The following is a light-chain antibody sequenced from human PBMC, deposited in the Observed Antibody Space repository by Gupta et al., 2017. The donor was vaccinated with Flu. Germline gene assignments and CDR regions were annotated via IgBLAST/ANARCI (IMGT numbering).Light chain of an antibody. V-gene: IGKV3-11*01. Sequence: IVLTQSPATLSLSPGERATLSCRASQSISSYLAWYQQKPGQAPRLIIYDASNRDTGIPARFSGSGCGKNXSLTISXREQEDFAVYYYQQHSDWPPVTFGXGTKVDIK. J-gene: IGKJ3*01. CDR1: QSISSY. CDR3: QQHSDWPPVT. CDR2: DAS.